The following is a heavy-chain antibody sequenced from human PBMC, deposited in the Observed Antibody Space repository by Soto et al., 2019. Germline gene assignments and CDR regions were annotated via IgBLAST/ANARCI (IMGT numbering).Heavy chain of an antibody. CDR1: GFTFSSYW. V-gene: IGHV3-74*01. CDR2: INSDGSSI. D-gene: IGHD3-3*01. CDR3: VRDRTLLVPTSIDY. J-gene: IGHJ4*01. Sequence: EVQLVESGGGLVQPGGSLRLSCTASGFTFSSYWMHWVRQAPGKGPVWVSRINSDGSSIRYADSVKGRFTISRDNAKNSLYLQMNSLRAEDTAVYYCVRDRTLLVPTSIDYWGHGTLVTVSS.